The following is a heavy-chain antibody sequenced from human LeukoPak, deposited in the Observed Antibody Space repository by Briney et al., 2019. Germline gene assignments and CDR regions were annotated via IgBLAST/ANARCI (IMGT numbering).Heavy chain of an antibody. V-gene: IGHV3-7*01. CDR1: GFTFSSYA. CDR3: ARDLGYNSGSGSSSPRWYFHS. J-gene: IGHJ4*02. CDR2: IKDDGSEK. D-gene: IGHD3-10*01. Sequence: GGSLRLSCAASGFTFSSYAMHWVRQAPGKGLEWVANIKDDGSEKSYEDSVKGRFTISRDNANNAVYLQMDTLRVEDTAVYYCARDLGYNSGSGSSSPRWYFHSWGQGTLVTVSS.